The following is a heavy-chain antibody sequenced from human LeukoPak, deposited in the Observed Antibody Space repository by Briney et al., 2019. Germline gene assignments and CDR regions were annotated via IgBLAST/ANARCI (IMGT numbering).Heavy chain of an antibody. CDR3: ARGYFDSRHSSNPFDY. CDR1: GDSISGYY. D-gene: IGHD3-22*01. V-gene: IGHV4-4*09. CDR2: INSSGST. Sequence: PSETLSLTCTVSGDSISGYYWNWIRQTPEKGLEWIGCINSSGSTIYNPSLKSRVTISVATSKKQFSLRLTSVTAADTAVYFCARGYFDSRHSSNPFDYWGQGALVTVYS. J-gene: IGHJ4*02.